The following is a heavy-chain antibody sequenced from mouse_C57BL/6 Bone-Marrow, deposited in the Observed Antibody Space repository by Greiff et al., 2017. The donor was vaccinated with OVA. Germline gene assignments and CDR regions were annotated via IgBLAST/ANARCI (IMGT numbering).Heavy chain of an antibody. CDR3: AIWSNFPFAY. J-gene: IGHJ3*01. CDR1: GYTFTSYW. V-gene: IGHV1-74*01. CDR2: IHPSDSDT. D-gene: IGHD2-5*01. Sequence: QVQLQQPGAELVKPGASVKVSCKASGYTFTSYWMHWVKQRPGQGLEWIGRIHPSDSDTNYNRKFKGKATLTVDKSSSTAYMQISSLTSEDSAVYYCAIWSNFPFAYWGQGTLVTVSA.